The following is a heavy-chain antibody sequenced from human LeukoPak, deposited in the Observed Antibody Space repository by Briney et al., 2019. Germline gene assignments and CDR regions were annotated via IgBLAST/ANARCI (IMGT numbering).Heavy chain of an antibody. CDR3: ARARNYCSGGSCYYFDY. CDR2: IIPIFGTA. Sequence: SVKVSCKASGGTFSSYAISWVRQAPGQGLEWMGGIIPIFGTANYAQKFQGRVTITADESTSTAYMELSSLRSEDTAVYYCARARNYCSGGSCYYFDYWGQGTLVTVSS. J-gene: IGHJ4*02. V-gene: IGHV1-69*13. CDR1: GGTFSSYA. D-gene: IGHD2-15*01.